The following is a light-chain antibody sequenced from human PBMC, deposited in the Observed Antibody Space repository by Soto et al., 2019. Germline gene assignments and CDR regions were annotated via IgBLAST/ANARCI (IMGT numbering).Light chain of an antibody. J-gene: IGKJ5*01. CDR1: QSFSRSF. CDR2: GAS. CDR3: QQYATSPIT. V-gene: IGKV3-20*01. Sequence: EIVLTQSPGTLSLSPGEGATLSCRASQSFSRSFLAWYQQKPGQAPRLLLYGASSRATGIPDRFSGSGSGTDFTLSITRLEPEDFAVYFWQQYATSPITFGQGTRREIK.